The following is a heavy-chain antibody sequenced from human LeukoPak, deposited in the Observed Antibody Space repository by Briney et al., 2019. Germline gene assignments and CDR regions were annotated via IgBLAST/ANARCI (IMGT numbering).Heavy chain of an antibody. Sequence: ASVKVSCKASGYTFIGYYMHWVRQAPGQGLEWMGWINPNSGGTNYAQKFQGRVTMTRDTSISTAYMELSRLRSDDTAVYYCAREWRGVAPAGYYFDYWGQGTLVTVSS. V-gene: IGHV1-2*02. J-gene: IGHJ4*02. CDR2: INPNSGGT. CDR3: AREWRGVAPAGYYFDY. CDR1: GYTFIGYY. D-gene: IGHD2-15*01.